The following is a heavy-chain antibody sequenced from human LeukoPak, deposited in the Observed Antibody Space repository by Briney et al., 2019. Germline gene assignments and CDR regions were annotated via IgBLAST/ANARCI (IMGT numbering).Heavy chain of an antibody. CDR1: GFTVSSNF. CDR2: IYSGGAT. D-gene: IGHD6-6*01. CDR3: ATRERSSSGHGFSLDC. J-gene: IGHJ4*02. Sequence: GGSLRLSCAASGFTVSSNFMNWVRQAPGKGLEWVSLIYSGGATYYADSVKGRFTISRDNSKNTLYLQMNSLRAEDTAVYYCATRERSSSGHGFSLDCWGQGTLVTVSS. V-gene: IGHV3-66*01.